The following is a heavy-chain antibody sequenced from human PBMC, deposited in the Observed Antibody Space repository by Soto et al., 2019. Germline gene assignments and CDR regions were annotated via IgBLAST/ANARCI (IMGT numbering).Heavy chain of an antibody. J-gene: IGHJ4*02. CDR2: IYYSGST. D-gene: IGHD1-26*01. CDR3: ARHQGELLDY. Sequence: QLQLQESGPGLVKPSETLSLTCTVSGGSISSSSYYWGWIRQPPGKGLEWIGSIYYSGSTYYNPSLKSRVPIPVDTSKNQYSLKLSSVTAADTAVYYCARHQGELLDYWGQGTLVTVSS. V-gene: IGHV4-39*01. CDR1: GGSISSSSYY.